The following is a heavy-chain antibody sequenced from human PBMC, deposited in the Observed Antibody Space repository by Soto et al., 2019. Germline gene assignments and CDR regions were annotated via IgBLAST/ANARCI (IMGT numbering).Heavy chain of an antibody. CDR2: TFYRSKWFS. D-gene: IGHD6-13*01. V-gene: IGHV6-1*01. J-gene: IGHJ6*02. CDR3: ARWGIELDYYYGMDV. Sequence: SQTLSLTCAISGDSVSSNSAAWNWIRQSPSRGLEWLGRTFYRSKWFSDYAVSVRGRISINPDTSKNQFSLHLTSVTPGDTAVYYCARWGIELDYYYGMDVWGQGTTVTVSS. CDR1: GDSVSSNSAA.